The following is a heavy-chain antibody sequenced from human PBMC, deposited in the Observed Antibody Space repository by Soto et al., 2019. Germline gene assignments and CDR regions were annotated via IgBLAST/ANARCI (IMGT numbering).Heavy chain of an antibody. CDR1: GYSFTSYW. CDR2: IYPGDSDT. V-gene: IGHV5-51*01. D-gene: IGHD3-16*01. Sequence: GESLKISCKGSGYSFTSYWIGWVRQMPGKGLEWMGIIYPGDSDTRYSPSFQGQVTISADKSISTAYLQWSSLKASDTAMYYCAGGGVWAGISRTRDYYGMAVLGQGTTVPVSS. J-gene: IGHJ6*02. CDR3: AGGGVWAGISRTRDYYGMAV.